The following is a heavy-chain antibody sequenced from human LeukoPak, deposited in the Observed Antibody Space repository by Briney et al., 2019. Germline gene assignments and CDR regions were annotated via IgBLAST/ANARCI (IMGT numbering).Heavy chain of an antibody. Sequence: SETLSLTCTVSGGSISSYYWSWIRQPPGKGLEWIGYIYYSGSTNYNPSLKSRVTISVDTSKNQFSLKLSSVTAADTAVYYCAGPTTYCSSTSCNDAFDIWGQGTMVTVSS. CDR1: GGSISSYY. CDR2: IYYSGST. D-gene: IGHD2-2*01. CDR3: AGPTTYCSSTSCNDAFDI. V-gene: IGHV4-59*08. J-gene: IGHJ3*02.